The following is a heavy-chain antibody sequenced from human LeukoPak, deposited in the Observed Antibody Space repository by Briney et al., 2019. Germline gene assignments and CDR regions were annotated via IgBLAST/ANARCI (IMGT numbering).Heavy chain of an antibody. Sequence: GRSLRLSCAASGFTFSSYWMNWVRQAPGKGLVWVSRIASDGSSTTYADSVKGRFSISRDNAKNTLYLQMNSLRVEDTAVYYCARGRPHGNDYWGQGTLVTVSS. CDR2: IASDGSST. D-gene: IGHD4-23*01. V-gene: IGHV3-74*01. CDR3: ARGRPHGNDY. J-gene: IGHJ4*02. CDR1: GFTFSSYW.